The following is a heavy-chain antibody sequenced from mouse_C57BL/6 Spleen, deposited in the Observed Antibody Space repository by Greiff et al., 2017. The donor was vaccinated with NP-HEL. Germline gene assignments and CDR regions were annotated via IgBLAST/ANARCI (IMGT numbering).Heavy chain of an antibody. CDR1: GYTFTSYW. J-gene: IGHJ4*01. CDR3: ARGEFYYYGSSPDAMDY. D-gene: IGHD1-1*01. Sequence: QVQLQQPGAELVKPGASVKLSCKASGYTFTSYWMHWVKQRPGQGLEWIGMIHPNSGSTNYNEKFKSKATLTADKSSSTAYMQLSSLTSDDSSVYYCARGEFYYYGSSPDAMDYWGQGTSVTVSS. V-gene: IGHV1-64*01. CDR2: IHPNSGST.